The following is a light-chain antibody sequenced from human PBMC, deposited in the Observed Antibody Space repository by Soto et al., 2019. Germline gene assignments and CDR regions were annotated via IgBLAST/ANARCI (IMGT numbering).Light chain of an antibody. CDR1: QSVLYSSNNKNY. CDR3: QQDYSTPVCT. Sequence: DIVMTQSPDSLAVSLGERATINCKSSQSVLYSSNNKNYLAWYQQKPGQPPKLLIYWASTRESGVPDRFSGSGSGTDFTLTISSLQAEDVAVYYCQQDYSTPVCTFGPGTKVDIK. J-gene: IGKJ3*01. V-gene: IGKV4-1*01. CDR2: WAS.